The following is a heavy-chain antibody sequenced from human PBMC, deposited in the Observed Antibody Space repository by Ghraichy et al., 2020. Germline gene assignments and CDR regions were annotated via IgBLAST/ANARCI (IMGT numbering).Heavy chain of an antibody. Sequence: GGSLRLSCAASGFTFSSYAMSWVRQAPGKGLEWVSAISGSGGSTHYADSVKGRFTISRDNSKNTLYLQMNSLRAEDTAVYYCATKGVVVAASHDAFDIWGQGTMVTVSS. CDR3: ATKGVVVAASHDAFDI. CDR1: GFTFSSYA. D-gene: IGHD2-15*01. J-gene: IGHJ3*02. CDR2: ISGSGGST. V-gene: IGHV3-23*01.